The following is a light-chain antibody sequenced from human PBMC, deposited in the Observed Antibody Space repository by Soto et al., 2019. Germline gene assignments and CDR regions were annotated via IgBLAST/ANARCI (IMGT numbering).Light chain of an antibody. J-gene: IGKJ1*01. CDR2: TAS. Sequence: DIQITQSPCTLSASVGDRVTITCRASQSISSWLAWYQQKPGKAPKSLIYTASSLESGVPSRFSGSGSGTEFTLTISSLQPDDFATYYCQHYNSYPWTFGQGTKVEIK. V-gene: IGKV1-5*03. CDR1: QSISSW. CDR3: QHYNSYPWT.